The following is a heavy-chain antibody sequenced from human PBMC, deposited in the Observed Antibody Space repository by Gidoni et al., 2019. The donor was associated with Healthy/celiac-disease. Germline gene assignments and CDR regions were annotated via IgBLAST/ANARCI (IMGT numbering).Heavy chain of an antibody. V-gene: IGHV3-11*01. Sequence: QVQLVESGGGLVTPGVSLRLSCAASGFTFSDYYMSWIRQAPGKGLEWVAYISSSGSTIYYADSVKGRFTISRDNAKNSLYLQMNSLRAEDTAVYYGARDNDVLYGMDVWGQGTTVTVSS. J-gene: IGHJ6*02. CDR3: ARDNDVLYGMDV. CDR1: GFTFSDYY. D-gene: IGHD2-8*01. CDR2: ISSSGSTI.